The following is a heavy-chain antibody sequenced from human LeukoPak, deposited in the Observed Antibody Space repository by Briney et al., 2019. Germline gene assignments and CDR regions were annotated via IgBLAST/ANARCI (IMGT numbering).Heavy chain of an antibody. CDR1: GFTFSSYM. CDR3: ARDRRDMVRGINIVRQYNYYYYMDV. D-gene: IGHD3-10*01. J-gene: IGHJ6*03. CDR2: ISSSSSYI. V-gene: IGHV3-21*04. Sequence: GGSLRLSCAASGFTFSSYMMNWVRQAPGKGLEWISSISSSSSYIYNADSVKGRFTISRDNAKNSLYLQMNSLRAEDTAVYYCARDRRDMVRGINIVRQYNYYYYMDVWGKGTTVTISS.